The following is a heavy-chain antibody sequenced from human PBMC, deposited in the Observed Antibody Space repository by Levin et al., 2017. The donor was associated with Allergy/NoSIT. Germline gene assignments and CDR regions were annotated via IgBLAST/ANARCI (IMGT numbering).Heavy chain of an antibody. CDR3: ARDDWNYTGTRDGTDG. J-gene: IGHJ6*02. Sequence: SGGSLRLSCVASGFTFSDYAMHWARQAPGRGLEWVAVISYNGNIKYNADSVQGRFTISRSNSTNTLSLQMNSLRVEDTGVYYWARDDWNYTGTRDGTDGWGQGTTVTGSS. CDR1: GFTFSDYA. D-gene: IGHD1-7*01. CDR2: ISYNGNIK. V-gene: IGHV3-30*04.